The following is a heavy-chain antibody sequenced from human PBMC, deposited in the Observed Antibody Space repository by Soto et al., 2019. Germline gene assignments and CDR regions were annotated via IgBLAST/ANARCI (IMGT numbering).Heavy chain of an antibody. CDR1: GLTFSDYY. CDR2: ISSSSSYT. CDR3: AREGEYYFDY. Sequence: GGSLRLSCAASGLTFSDYYMSWIRQAPGKGLEWVSYISSSSSYTNYADSVKGRFTTSRDNAKNSLYLQMNSLRAEDTAVYYCAREGEYYFDYWGQGTLVTVS. V-gene: IGHV3-11*06. J-gene: IGHJ4*02. D-gene: IGHD1-26*01.